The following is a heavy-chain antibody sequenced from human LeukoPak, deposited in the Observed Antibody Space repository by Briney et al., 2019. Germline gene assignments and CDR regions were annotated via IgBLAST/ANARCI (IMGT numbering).Heavy chain of an antibody. CDR2: ISYDGSNK. V-gene: IGHV3-30-3*01. J-gene: IGHJ4*02. D-gene: IGHD3-10*01. CDR3: ARDYYGSGSYVA. CDR1: GFTFSSYA. Sequence: GGSLRLSCAASGFTFSSYAMHWVRQAPGKGLEWVAVISYDGSNKYYADSVKGRFTISRDNSKNTLYLQMNSLRAEDTAVYYCARDYYGSGSYVAWGQEPWSPSPQ.